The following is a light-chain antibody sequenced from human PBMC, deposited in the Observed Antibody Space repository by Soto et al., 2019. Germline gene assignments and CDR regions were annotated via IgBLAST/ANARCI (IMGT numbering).Light chain of an antibody. J-gene: IGLJ1*01. CDR2: GNN. Sequence: QSVLTQPPSVSGAPGQRVTISCTGSSSNIGAGYDVHWYQHLPGTAPKLLLYGNNYRPSGVPDRFSGSKSGTSASLASTGLQADDESDYYCQSYDNSLTGLHVFGTGTKLTVL. CDR1: SSNIGAGYD. V-gene: IGLV1-40*01. CDR3: QSYDNSLTGLHV.